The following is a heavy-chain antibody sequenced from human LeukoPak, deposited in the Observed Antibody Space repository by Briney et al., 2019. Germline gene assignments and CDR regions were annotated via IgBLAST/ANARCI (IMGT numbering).Heavy chain of an antibody. CDR1: GFTFSSYE. J-gene: IGHJ6*03. CDR3: AGDGGSSGNGAYYMDV. V-gene: IGHV3-48*03. Sequence: AGGSLRLSCAASGFTFSSYEMNWVRQAPGKGLEWISYISSSGSTIYYADSVKGRFTISRDNAKNSLNLQMNSLRAEDTAVYYCAGDGGSSGNGAYYMDVWGKGTTVTVSS. D-gene: IGHD2-15*01. CDR2: ISSSGSTI.